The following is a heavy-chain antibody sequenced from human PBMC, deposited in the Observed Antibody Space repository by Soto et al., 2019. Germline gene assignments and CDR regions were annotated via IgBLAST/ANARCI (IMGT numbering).Heavy chain of an antibody. CDR1: GFTFSSYA. J-gene: IGHJ4*02. CDR2: ISGSGGST. Sequence: GGSLRLSCAASGFTFSSYAMSWVRQAPGKGLEWVSAISGSGGSTYYADSVKGRFTISRDNSKNTLYLQMNSLRAEDTAVYYCAKDPGVEDIVVVPAAISGWGQGTLVTVSS. D-gene: IGHD2-2*02. CDR3: AKDPGVEDIVVVPAAISG. V-gene: IGHV3-23*01.